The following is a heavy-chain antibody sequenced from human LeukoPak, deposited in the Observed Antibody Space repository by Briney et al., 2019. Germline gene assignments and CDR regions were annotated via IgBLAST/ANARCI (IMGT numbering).Heavy chain of an antibody. CDR2: IYSGGST. J-gene: IGHJ3*02. V-gene: IGHV3-53*01. CDR1: GFTVSSNY. CDR3: ARGQTYYYDSSGSPSAFDI. D-gene: IGHD3-22*01. Sequence: QPGGSLRLSCAASGFTVSSNYMTWVRQAPGKGLEWVSVIYSGGSTYYADSVKGRFTISRDNSKNTLYLQMNSLRAEDTAVYYCARGQTYYYDSSGSPSAFDIWGQGTMVTVSS.